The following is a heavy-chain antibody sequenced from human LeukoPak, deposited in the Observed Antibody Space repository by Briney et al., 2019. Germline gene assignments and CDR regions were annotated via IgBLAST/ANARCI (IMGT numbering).Heavy chain of an antibody. Sequence: GGSLRLSSTSSGFTFREFAVSWFRQAPGKGLGWIGFIRSSIYGGTPKAAASVKGRFIFSRDDSKGVAYLRMNSLKTDDTAVYYCSREWGNGNDLRPDSWGQGTLVTVSS. V-gene: IGHV3-49*03. CDR3: SREWGNGNDLRPDS. D-gene: IGHD1-1*01. J-gene: IGHJ4*02. CDR2: IRSSIYGGTP. CDR1: GFTFREFA.